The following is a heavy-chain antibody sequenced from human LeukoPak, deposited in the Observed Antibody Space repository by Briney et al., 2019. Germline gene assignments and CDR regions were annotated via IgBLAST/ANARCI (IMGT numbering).Heavy chain of an antibody. Sequence: PGGSLRLSCAASGFTFSSYEMNWVRQAPGKGLEWVSYISSSGSTIYYADSVKGRFTISRDNAKNSLYLQMNSLRAEDTAVYYCAREPGHYYDSSGTFDYWVQGTLVTVSS. J-gene: IGHJ4*02. CDR1: GFTFSSYE. CDR3: AREPGHYYDSSGTFDY. D-gene: IGHD3-22*01. V-gene: IGHV3-48*03. CDR2: ISSSGSTI.